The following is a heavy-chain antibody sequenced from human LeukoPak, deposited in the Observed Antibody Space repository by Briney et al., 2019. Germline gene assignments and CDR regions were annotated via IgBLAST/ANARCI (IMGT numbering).Heavy chain of an antibody. CDR2: ISSRSSTI. V-gene: IGHV3-48*04. D-gene: IGHD6-19*01. J-gene: IGHJ4*02. CDR3: ARGLSSGWPFEY. CDR1: GFTFSSYS. Sequence: GGSLRLSCAASGFTFSSYSMNWVRQAPGKGLEWVSYISSRSSTIYYADSVKGRFTISRDNAKNSLYLQMNSLRAEDTAVYYCARGLSSGWPFEYWGQGTLVTVSS.